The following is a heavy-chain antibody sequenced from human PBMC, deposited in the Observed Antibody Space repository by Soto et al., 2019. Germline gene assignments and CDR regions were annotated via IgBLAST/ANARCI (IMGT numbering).Heavy chain of an antibody. CDR3: ARTNRILDAFDI. CDR2: IRQDGNEI. D-gene: IGHD2-15*01. Sequence: GGSLRLSCAASGFYLSTYLMTWVRQAPGKGLEWVANIRQDGNEIFYVDSVKGRFTISRDNAKNSLYLQMNSLRAEDTAVYYCARTNRILDAFDIWGQGTMVTVSS. J-gene: IGHJ3*02. CDR1: GFYLSTYL. V-gene: IGHV3-7*01.